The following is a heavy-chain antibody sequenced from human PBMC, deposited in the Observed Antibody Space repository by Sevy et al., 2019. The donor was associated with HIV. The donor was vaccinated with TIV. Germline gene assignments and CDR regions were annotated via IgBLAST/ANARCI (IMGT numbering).Heavy chain of an antibody. CDR3: ARGHFDYGSRSRRAMDV. D-gene: IGHD3-10*01. J-gene: IGHJ6*02. V-gene: IGHV3-21*01. CDR1: GFTLSSYT. CDR2: ISGSAIYT. Sequence: GGSLRLSCAVSGFTLSSYTMHWVRQAPGKGLEWVSSISGSAIYTYYADAMKGRFTISRDNAKNSLYLQMNSLRAEDTAVYYCARGHFDYGSRSRRAMDVWGQGTTVTVSS.